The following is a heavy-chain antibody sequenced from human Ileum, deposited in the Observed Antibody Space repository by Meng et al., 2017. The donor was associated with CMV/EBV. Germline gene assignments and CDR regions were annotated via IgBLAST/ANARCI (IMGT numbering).Heavy chain of an antibody. CDR2: VYTSGSS. CDR1: GGSMSSYY. D-gene: IGHD7-27*01. Sequence: QLSLQGPGPGLVKPSEPLSLTSIASGGSMSSYYWCGIRQPAGKGLEWIGRVYTSGSSNYNSSLKSRVTMSVDTSKNQFSMKLNSVTAADTAVYYCAREGPTDWGRALDYWGQGTLVTVSS. CDR3: AREGPTDWGRALDY. V-gene: IGHV4-4*07. J-gene: IGHJ4*02.